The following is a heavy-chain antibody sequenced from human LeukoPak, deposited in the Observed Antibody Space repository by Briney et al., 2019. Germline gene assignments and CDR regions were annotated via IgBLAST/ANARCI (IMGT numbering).Heavy chain of an antibody. CDR1: GGSFSGYY. D-gene: IGHD1-26*01. J-gene: IGHJ4*02. V-gene: IGHV4-34*01. CDR3: AKRSTKDSGFDF. Sequence: SETLSLTCAVYGGSFSGYYWSWTRQPPGKGLEWIGETNHSGSTNYNPSLKSRVTISVDTSKSQFSLKLSSVTAADTAVYYCAKRSTKDSGFDFWGQGTLVTVSS. CDR2: TNHSGST.